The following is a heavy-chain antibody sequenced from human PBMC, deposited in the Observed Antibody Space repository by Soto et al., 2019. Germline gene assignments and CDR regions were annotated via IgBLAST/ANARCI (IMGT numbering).Heavy chain of an antibody. CDR3: ARDPEGDYYDSSGTTNDY. Sequence: EVQLVESGGGLVQPGGSLRLSCAASGFTFSSYWMHWVRQAPGKGLVWVSRINSDGSSTSYADSVKGRFTISRDNAKNTLYLQMNSLRAEDTAVYYCARDPEGDYYDSSGTTNDYWGQGTLVTVSP. CDR1: GFTFSSYW. V-gene: IGHV3-74*01. J-gene: IGHJ4*02. CDR2: INSDGSST. D-gene: IGHD3-22*01.